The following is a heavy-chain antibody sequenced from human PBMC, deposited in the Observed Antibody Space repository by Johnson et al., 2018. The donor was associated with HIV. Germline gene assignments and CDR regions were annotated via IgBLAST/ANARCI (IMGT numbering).Heavy chain of an antibody. Sequence: EVQLVESGGGVVQPGRSLRLSCTASGFTVSDYWMSWVRQSPGKGLEWVASINQNGSEKSYVDSMKGRLIISRDNPKNSLFLQVDSLRADDTAVYFCAREGTYEPLHRIYDYGDYPTFDFWGQGTMVTVSS. CDR2: INQNGSEK. V-gene: IGHV3-7*01. D-gene: IGHD4-17*01. CDR3: AREGTYEPLHRIYDYGDYPTFDF. J-gene: IGHJ3*01. CDR1: GFTVSDYW.